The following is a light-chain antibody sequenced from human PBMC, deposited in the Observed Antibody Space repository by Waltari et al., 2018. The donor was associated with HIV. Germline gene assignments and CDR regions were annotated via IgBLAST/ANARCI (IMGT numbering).Light chain of an antibody. CDR3: QQSFTSPYT. CDR1: QSVTTS. Sequence: DVKMTQSPSSLSAYVGDSVAISCRASQSVTTSLNWYQQKSGKAPRLLIYDASTLQSGVPSRFRGSASGTYFTLSITNLQPEDFATYHCQQSFTSPYTFGQGTKLEIK. V-gene: IGKV1-39*01. J-gene: IGKJ2*01. CDR2: DAS.